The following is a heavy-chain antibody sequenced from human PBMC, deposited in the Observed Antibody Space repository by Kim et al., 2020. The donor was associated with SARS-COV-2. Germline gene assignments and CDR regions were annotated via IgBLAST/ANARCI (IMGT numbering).Heavy chain of an antibody. CDR3: ARHPWIQLWSPS. J-gene: IGHJ4*02. CDR2: IYYSGST. D-gene: IGHD5-18*01. CDR1: GGSISSSSYY. Sequence: SETLSLTCTVSGGSISSSSYYWGWIRQPPGKGLEWIGSIYYSGSTYYNPSLKSRVTISVDTSKNQFSLKLSSVTAADTAVYYCARHPWIQLWSPSWGQGTLVTVSS. V-gene: IGHV4-39*01.